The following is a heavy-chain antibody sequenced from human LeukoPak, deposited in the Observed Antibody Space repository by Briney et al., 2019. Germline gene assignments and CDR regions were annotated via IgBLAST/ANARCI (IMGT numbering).Heavy chain of an antibody. CDR3: ARDCSSTSCYYYGMDV. D-gene: IGHD2-2*01. J-gene: IGHJ6*02. CDR2: ISSSGSTI. CDR1: GFTFSDYC. Sequence: GGSLRLSCAASGFTFSDYCMSWIRQAPGKGLEWVSYISSSGSTIYYADSVKGRFTISRDNAKNSLYLQMNSLRAEDTAVYYCARDCSSTSCYYYGMDVWGQGTTVTVSS. V-gene: IGHV3-11*01.